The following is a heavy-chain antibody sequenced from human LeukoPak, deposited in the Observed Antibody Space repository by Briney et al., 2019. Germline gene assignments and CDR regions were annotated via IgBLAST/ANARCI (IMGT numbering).Heavy chain of an antibody. V-gene: IGHV4-4*07. J-gene: IGHJ4*02. CDR2: IYTSGST. CDR1: GGFISSYY. Sequence: PSETLSLTCTVSGGFISSYYWSWIRQPAGKGLEWIGRIYTSGSTNYNPSLKSRVTMSVDTSKNQFSLKLSSVTAADTAVYYCATLAAAGDFDYWGQGTLVTVSS. CDR3: ATLAAAGDFDY. D-gene: IGHD6-13*01.